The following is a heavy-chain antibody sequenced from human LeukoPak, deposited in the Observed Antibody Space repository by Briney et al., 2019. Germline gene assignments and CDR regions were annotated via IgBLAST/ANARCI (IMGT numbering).Heavy chain of an antibody. CDR1: GGSISSGGYY. Sequence: SETLSLTCTVSGGSISSGGYYWSWIRQPAGKGLEWIGRIYTSGSTNYNPSLKSRVTMSVDTSKNQFSLKLSSVTAADTAVYYCARVLIFGVIRHAFDIWGQGTMVTVSS. J-gene: IGHJ3*02. D-gene: IGHD3-3*01. CDR3: ARVLIFGVIRHAFDI. V-gene: IGHV4-61*02. CDR2: IYTSGST.